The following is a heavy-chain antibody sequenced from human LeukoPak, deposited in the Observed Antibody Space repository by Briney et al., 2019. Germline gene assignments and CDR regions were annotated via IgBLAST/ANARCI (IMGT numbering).Heavy chain of an antibody. CDR2: ISGSGGST. J-gene: IGHJ5*02. Sequence: GRTLRLSCAASGFTFSSYGMSWVRQAPGKGLEWVSAISGSGGSTYYADSVKGRFTISRDNSKNTLYLQMNSLRAEDTAVYYCAKGDCSGGSCYPLPSWFDPWGQGTLVTVSS. CDR3: AKGDCSGGSCYPLPSWFDP. V-gene: IGHV3-23*01. D-gene: IGHD2-15*01. CDR1: GFTFSSYG.